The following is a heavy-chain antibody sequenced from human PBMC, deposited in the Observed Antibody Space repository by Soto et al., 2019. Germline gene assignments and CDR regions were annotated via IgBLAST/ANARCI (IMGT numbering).Heavy chain of an antibody. J-gene: IGHJ3*02. CDR3: ARDRGSGYCSSTSCYLDAFDI. D-gene: IGHD2-2*01. CDR2: ISAYNGNT. CDR1: GYTFTSYG. V-gene: IGHV1-18*01. Sequence: GASVKVSCKASGYTFTSYGISWVRQAPGQGHEWMGWISAYNGNTNYAQKLQGRVTMTTDTSTSTAYMELRSLRSDDTAVYYCARDRGSGYCSSTSCYLDAFDIWGQGTMVTVSS.